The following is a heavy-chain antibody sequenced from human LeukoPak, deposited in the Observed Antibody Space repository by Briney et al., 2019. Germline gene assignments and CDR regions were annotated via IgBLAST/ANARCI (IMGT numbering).Heavy chain of an antibody. D-gene: IGHD3-9*01. Sequence: SETLSLTCTVSGGSISSYYRSWIRQPPGKGLEWIGYIYYSGSTNYNPSLKSRVTISVDTSKNQFPLKLSSVTAADTAVYYCARVFYDILSPGVGFDIWGQGTMVTVSS. V-gene: IGHV4-59*01. J-gene: IGHJ3*02. CDR1: GGSISSYY. CDR2: IYYSGST. CDR3: ARVFYDILSPGVGFDI.